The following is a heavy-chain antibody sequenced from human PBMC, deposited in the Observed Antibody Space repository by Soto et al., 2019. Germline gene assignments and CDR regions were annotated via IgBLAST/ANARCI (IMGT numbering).Heavy chain of an antibody. CDR1: GYTFXSYA. V-gene: IGHV1-18*01. Sequence: QVQLVQSGAEVKKPGASVKVXXXXXGYTFXSYAIGWVRQAPGQGLEWMGWINAYNGNTNYAQKLQGRVTMTTDTSTSTAYMELRSLRSDDTAVYYCAREGPPEDYWGQGTLVTVSS. CDR2: INAYNGNT. J-gene: IGHJ4*02. CDR3: AREGPPEDY.